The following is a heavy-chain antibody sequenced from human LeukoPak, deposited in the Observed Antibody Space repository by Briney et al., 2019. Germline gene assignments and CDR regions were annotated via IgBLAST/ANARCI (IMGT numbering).Heavy chain of an antibody. CDR2: IYHSGTT. CDR1: GAPVSSHY. J-gene: IGHJ4*02. Sequence: SETLSLTCAVSGAPVSSHYWRWIRQSPGKGLEWIGHIYHSGTTKYNPSLKSRVTISVDTPKSQFSLKLKSVTAADTAVYYCYAEYEYGDHDYWGQGTLVSVSS. V-gene: IGHV4-59*02. CDR3: YAEYEYGDHDY. D-gene: IGHD4/OR15-4a*01.